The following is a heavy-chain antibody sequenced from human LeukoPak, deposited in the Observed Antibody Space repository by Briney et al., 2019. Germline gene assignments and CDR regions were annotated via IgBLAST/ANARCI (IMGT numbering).Heavy chain of an antibody. CDR1: GFTFSSYS. V-gene: IGHV3-48*02. CDR2: INSGSSYM. Sequence: GGSLRLSCAASGFTFSSYSMNWVRQAPGKGLEWVSYINSGSSYMYYPDSVKGRYTISRDNAKNSLYLQMDSLRDEDTAVYYCAREDDDWGPNTFDVWGQGTVVAVSS. D-gene: IGHD7-27*01. J-gene: IGHJ3*01. CDR3: AREDDDWGPNTFDV.